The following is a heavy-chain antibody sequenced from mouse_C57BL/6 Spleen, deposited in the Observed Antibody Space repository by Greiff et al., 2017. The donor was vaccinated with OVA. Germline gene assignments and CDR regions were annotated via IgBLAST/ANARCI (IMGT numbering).Heavy chain of an antibody. V-gene: IGHV3-6*01. CDR1: GYSITSGYY. D-gene: IGHD1-2*01. J-gene: IGHJ3*01. Sequence: VQLKESGPGLVKPSQSLSLTCSVTGYSITSGYYWNWIRQFPGNKLEWMGYISYDGSNNYNPSLKNRISITRDTSKNQFFLKLNSLTTEDTATYYCARGGYSGAYWGQGTLVTVSA. CDR3: ARGGYSGAY. CDR2: ISYDGSN.